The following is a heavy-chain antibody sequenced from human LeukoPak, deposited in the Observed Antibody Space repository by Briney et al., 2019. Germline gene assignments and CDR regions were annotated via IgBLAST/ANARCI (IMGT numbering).Heavy chain of an antibody. D-gene: IGHD6-13*01. CDR1: TVTEEN. CDR2: INPNSGGT. J-gene: IGHJ4*02. CDR3: ARAPSSSWLDY. Sequence: TVTEENMEDLGQARRQGIKWMGWINPNSGGTNYAQKFQGRVTMTRDTSISTAYMELSRLRSDDTAVYYCARAPSSSWLDYWGQGTLVTVSS. V-gene: IGHV1-2*02.